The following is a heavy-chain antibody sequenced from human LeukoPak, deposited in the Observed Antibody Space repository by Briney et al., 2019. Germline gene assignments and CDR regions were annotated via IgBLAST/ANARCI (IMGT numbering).Heavy chain of an antibody. D-gene: IGHD1-26*01. CDR2: IYYFGDA. Sequence: SEPLSPTCTVSGGSISSRNHYWGGSRQPPGKGVEWIGSIYYFGDAYYHPSFKSRVTISVDPSKNQFSLKLNSVTAAATAMYYCMRQPTREGFDVWGQGTMVTVSS. V-gene: IGHV4-39*01. J-gene: IGHJ3*01. CDR1: GGSISSRNHY. CDR3: MRQPTREGFDV.